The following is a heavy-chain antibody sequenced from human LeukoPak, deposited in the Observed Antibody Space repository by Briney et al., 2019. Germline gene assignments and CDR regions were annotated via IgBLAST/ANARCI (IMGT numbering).Heavy chain of an antibody. V-gene: IGHV3-23*01. CDR3: AKAKYYYDSSGPFDY. Sequence: PGGSLRLSRAASGFTFSAYGMTWVRQAPGKGLEWVSAISGSGGSTYYADSVKGRFTISRDNSKNTLYLQMNSLRAEDTAVYYCAKAKYYYDSSGPFDYWGQGTLVTVSS. J-gene: IGHJ4*02. D-gene: IGHD3-22*01. CDR2: ISGSGGST. CDR1: GFTFSAYG.